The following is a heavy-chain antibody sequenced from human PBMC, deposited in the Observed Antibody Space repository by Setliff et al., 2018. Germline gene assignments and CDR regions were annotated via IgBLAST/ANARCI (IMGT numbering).Heavy chain of an antibody. CDR3: AKDVGLGSGWSYFDY. D-gene: IGHD6-19*01. CDR2: ITSDGGTT. Sequence: GGSLRLSCAASGFTFSNAWMNWVRQAPGKGLEWVSTITSDGGTTWYADSVKGRFTIYRDNSKNILYLQMNSLRAEDTAVYFCAKDVGLGSGWSYFDYWGQGALVTVSS. V-gene: IGHV3-23*01. CDR1: GFTFSNAW. J-gene: IGHJ4*02.